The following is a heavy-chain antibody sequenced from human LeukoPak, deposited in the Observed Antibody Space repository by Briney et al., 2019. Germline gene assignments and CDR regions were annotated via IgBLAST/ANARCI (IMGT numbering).Heavy chain of an antibody. V-gene: IGHV3-23*01. J-gene: IGHJ4*02. Sequence: GGSLRLSCAASGFTFSSYSMNWVRQAPGKGLEWVSAISARGGSTYYADSVKGRFSISRDNSKNTLYLQMNSLRAEDTAVYYCAKDYYYDSSGYYSGLDDYWGQGTLVTVSS. CDR3: AKDYYYDSSGYYSGLDDY. CDR1: GFTFSSYS. D-gene: IGHD3-22*01. CDR2: ISARGGST.